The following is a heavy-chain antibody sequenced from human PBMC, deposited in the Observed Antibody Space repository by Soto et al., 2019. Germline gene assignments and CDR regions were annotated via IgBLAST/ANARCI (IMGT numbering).Heavy chain of an antibody. CDR3: AHRRIAVAGTYYCVYYFDY. CDR2: IYWDDDK. CDR1: GFSLSTLGVG. J-gene: IGHJ4*02. Sequence: QITLKESGHTLVKPTHTLTLTCTFFGFSLSTLGVGVGWIRQPPGKALEWLALIYWDDDKHYSPSLQSRLTIAKDTSKNQVVLTMTIMDPVDTATYYYAHRRIAVAGTYYCVYYFDYWGQGTLVTVSS. D-gene: IGHD6-19*01. V-gene: IGHV2-5*02.